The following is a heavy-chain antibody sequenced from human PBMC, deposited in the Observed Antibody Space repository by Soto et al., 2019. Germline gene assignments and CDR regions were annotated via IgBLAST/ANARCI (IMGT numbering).Heavy chain of an antibody. CDR1: GFTFSSYS. Sequence: PVGSLRLSCAASGFTFSSYSMNWVRQAPGKGLEWVSSISSSSSYIYYADSVKGRFTISRDNAKNSLYLQMNSLRAEDTAVYYCAREWVVIIPAYYNCMDVWGQGTTVTVSS. J-gene: IGHJ6*02. D-gene: IGHD3-3*01. CDR2: ISSSSSYI. CDR3: AREWVVIIPAYYNCMDV. V-gene: IGHV3-21*01.